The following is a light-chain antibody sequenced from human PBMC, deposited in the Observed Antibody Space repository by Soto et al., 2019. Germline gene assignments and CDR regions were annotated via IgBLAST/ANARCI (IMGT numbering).Light chain of an antibody. J-gene: IGKJ1*01. CDR2: GAS. CDR1: QRISTW. CDR3: QQYHSYPWK. Sequence: DIQMTQSPSTLSASVGDRVTVTCLASQRISTWLAWYQQKPGKAPKLLVTGASSLESGVPSRVSGSGSGTEFTLTISSLQPVDFGTYYCQQYHSYPWKFGQGTKVDIK. V-gene: IGKV1-5*01.